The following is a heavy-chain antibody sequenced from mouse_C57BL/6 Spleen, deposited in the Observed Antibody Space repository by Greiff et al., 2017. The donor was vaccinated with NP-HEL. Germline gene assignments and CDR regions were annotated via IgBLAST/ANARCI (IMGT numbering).Heavy chain of an antibody. Sequence: EVKVEESGGGLVQPGGSLSLSCAASGFTFTDYYMSWVRQPPGKALEWLGFIRNKANGYTTEYSASVKGRFTISRDNSQSILYLQMNALRAEDSATYYCAKTGTNWYFDVWGTGTTVTVSS. CDR2: IRNKANGYTT. V-gene: IGHV7-3*03. CDR3: AKTGTNWYFDV. D-gene: IGHD4-1*01. CDR1: GFTFTDYY. J-gene: IGHJ1*03.